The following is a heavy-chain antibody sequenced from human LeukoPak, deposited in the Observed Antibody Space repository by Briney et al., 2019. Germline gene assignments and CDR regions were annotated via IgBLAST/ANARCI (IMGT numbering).Heavy chain of an antibody. J-gene: IGHJ3*02. Sequence: GGSLTLSCEASGFTFSTCGMHWVRHAPGEGREWLAGISNGGRYKFYTDSVKGRFTTTRDNSRNTLYLQMNSLRPDDTVLYYCAKPRGVDSWAFDTWGQGTMVAVSS. V-gene: IGHV3-30*18. CDR1: GFTFSTCG. D-gene: IGHD3-10*01. CDR3: AKPRGVDSWAFDT. CDR2: ISNGGRYK.